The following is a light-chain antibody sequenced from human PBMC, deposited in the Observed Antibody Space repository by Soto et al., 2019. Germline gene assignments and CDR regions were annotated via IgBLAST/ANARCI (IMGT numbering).Light chain of an antibody. CDR1: QSINSF. J-gene: IGKJ1*01. CDR2: GAS. V-gene: IGKV3D-15*01. Sequence: EIVMTQSPATLSVSPGERATLSCRASQSINSFLAWYQQRRGQAPRLLIHGASNRATGIPDRFSGSGTGTDFTLTISDVQPEDFAVYYCHQRQSWPRTFGQGTKVDI. CDR3: HQRQSWPRT.